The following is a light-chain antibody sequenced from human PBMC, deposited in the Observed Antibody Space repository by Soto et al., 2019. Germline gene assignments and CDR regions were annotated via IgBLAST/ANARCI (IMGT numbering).Light chain of an antibody. CDR2: GAS. V-gene: IGKV3-15*01. CDR3: QQYNNWPLT. CDR1: QSVNSN. Sequence: PGERATLSCRASQSVNSNLAWYQQKPGQAPRLLIYGASTRATGIPARFSGSGSGTEFTVTISSLQSEDFAVYYCQQYNNWPLTFGGGTKVEIK. J-gene: IGKJ4*01.